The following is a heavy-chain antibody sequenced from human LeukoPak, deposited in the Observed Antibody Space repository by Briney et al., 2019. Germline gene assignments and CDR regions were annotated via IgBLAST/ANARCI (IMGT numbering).Heavy chain of an antibody. J-gene: IGHJ4*02. CDR2: IDPSDSYT. D-gene: IGHD6-13*01. V-gene: IGHV5-10-1*01. CDR1: GYSFTNYW. CDR3: ARRPKRSSWYCFDF. Sequence: HGESLKISCKGSGYSFTNYWISWVRQMPGKGLEWMGRIDPSDSYTNYSPSFQGHVTISADKSISTAYLQWSSLKASDTAMYYCARRPKRSSWYCFDFWGQGTLVTVSS.